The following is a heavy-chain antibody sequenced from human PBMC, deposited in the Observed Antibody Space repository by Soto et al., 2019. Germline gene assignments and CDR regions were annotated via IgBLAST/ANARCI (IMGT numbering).Heavy chain of an antibody. Sequence: QITLKESGPTLVKPTQTLTLTCTFSGFSLNTGGVGVGWIRQPPGEALEWLAVIYWDDDKRYSPSLKSRLTISTDTSKNQVVLTMTNMDPVDTATYYCAHTPFFGDKLDYWGQGALVTVSS. CDR2: IYWDDDK. V-gene: IGHV2-5*02. CDR3: AHTPFFGDKLDY. CDR1: GFSLNTGGVG. J-gene: IGHJ4*02. D-gene: IGHD2-21*01.